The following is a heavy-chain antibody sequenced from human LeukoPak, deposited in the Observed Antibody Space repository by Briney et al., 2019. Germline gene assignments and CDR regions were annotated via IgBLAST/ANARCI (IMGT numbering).Heavy chain of an antibody. V-gene: IGHV3-11*04. CDR1: GFTFSDYY. CDR3: AREIAAAGTDY. D-gene: IGHD6-13*01. CDR2: ISSSGSST. J-gene: IGHJ4*02. Sequence: PGGSLRLSCAASGFTFSDYYMSWIRQAPGKGLEWVSYISSSGSSTYYADSVKGRLTISRDNAKNSMYLKMNSMRAEDTAVYYCAREIAAAGTDYWGQGTLVTVSS.